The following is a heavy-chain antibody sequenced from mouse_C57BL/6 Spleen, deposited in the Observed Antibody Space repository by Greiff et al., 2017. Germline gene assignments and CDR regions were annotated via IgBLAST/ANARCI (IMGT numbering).Heavy chain of an antibody. Sequence: QVQLQQPGAELVKPGASVKLSCKASGYTFTSYWMQWVKQRPGQGLEWIGEIDPSDSYTNYNQKFKGKATLTVDTSSSTAYMQLSSLTSEDSAVYYCARSNWDWFAYWGQGTLVTVSA. J-gene: IGHJ3*01. CDR1: GYTFTSYW. CDR3: ARSNWDWFAY. CDR2: IDPSDSYT. V-gene: IGHV1-50*01. D-gene: IGHD4-1*02.